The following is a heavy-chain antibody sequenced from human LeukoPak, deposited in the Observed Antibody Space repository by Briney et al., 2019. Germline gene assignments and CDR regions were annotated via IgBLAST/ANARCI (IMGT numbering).Heavy chain of an antibody. V-gene: IGHV3-23*01. J-gene: IGHJ4*02. D-gene: IGHD6-13*01. CDR3: ANQGIAAAGNY. CDR1: GFTFNNYA. CDR2: ISGGGST. Sequence: PGGSLRLSCAASGFTFNNYAMTWVRQAPGKGLEWVSAISGGGSTYYADSVKGRFTISRDNSKNTLYLQMNSLRAEDTAVYYCANQGIAAAGNYWGQGTLATVSS.